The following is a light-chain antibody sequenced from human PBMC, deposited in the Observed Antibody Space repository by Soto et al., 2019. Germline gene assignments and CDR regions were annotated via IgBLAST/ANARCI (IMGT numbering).Light chain of an antibody. J-gene: IGKJ1*01. CDR3: QQDGGSLSWT. CDR2: GAS. V-gene: IGKV3-20*01. CDR1: QSVSSNY. Sequence: EVVLTQSPGTLSLSPGERATLSCRASQSVSSNYLAWYQHKPGQAPRLLIYGASDRAAGIPDRFSGGGSGTDFTLTISRLEPEDFAVYYCQQDGGSLSWTFGQGTKVEIK.